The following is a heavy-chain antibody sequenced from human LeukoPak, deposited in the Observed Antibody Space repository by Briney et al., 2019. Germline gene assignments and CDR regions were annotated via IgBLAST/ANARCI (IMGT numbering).Heavy chain of an antibody. J-gene: IGHJ4*02. CDR2: IYYSGST. CDR3: ARGGRWLQLSVDY. D-gene: IGHD5-24*01. V-gene: IGHV4-61*01. CDR1: GGSVSSGSYY. Sequence: SETLSLTCTVSGGSVSSGSYYWSWIRLPPGKGLEWIGYIYYSGSTNYNPSLKSRVTISVDTSKNQFSLKLSSVTAADTAVYYCARGGRWLQLSVDYRGQGTLVTVSS.